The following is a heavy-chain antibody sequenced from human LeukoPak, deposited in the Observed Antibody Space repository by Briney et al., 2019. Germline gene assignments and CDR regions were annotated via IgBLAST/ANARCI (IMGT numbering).Heavy chain of an antibody. V-gene: IGHV1-18*01. Sequence: ASVKVSCKASGYTFTSYGISWVRQAPGQGLEWMGWISAYNGNTNYAQKLQGRVTMTTDTSTSTAYMELRSLRSDDTAVYYCARVHVLLWFGEVYYFDYWGQGTLVTVSS. CDR2: ISAYNGNT. J-gene: IGHJ4*02. CDR1: GYTFTSYG. D-gene: IGHD3-10*01. CDR3: ARVHVLLWFGEVYYFDY.